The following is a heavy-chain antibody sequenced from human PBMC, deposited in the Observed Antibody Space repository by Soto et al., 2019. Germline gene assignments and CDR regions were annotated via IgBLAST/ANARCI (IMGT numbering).Heavy chain of an antibody. J-gene: IGHJ4*02. Sequence: GGSLRLSCAASGFTYSTYTMSLVRQAPGKGLEWVSAISGSGGSTYYADSVKGRFTISRDNSKNTLYLQMNSLRAEDTAVYYCAKLSRNYGSGSGYYWGQGTLVTVSS. CDR1: GFTYSTYT. CDR2: ISGSGGST. V-gene: IGHV3-23*01. D-gene: IGHD3-10*01. CDR3: AKLSRNYGSGSGYY.